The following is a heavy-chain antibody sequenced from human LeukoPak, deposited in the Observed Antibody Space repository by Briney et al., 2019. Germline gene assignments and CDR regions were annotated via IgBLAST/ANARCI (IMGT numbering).Heavy chain of an antibody. CDR3: ARSRGRYCSSTSCLNNWFDP. Sequence: ASVKVSCKASGYTFTCYGISWVRQAPGQGLEWMGWISAYNGNTNYAQKLQCRVTMTTHTSTTTAYIELRSLTSDDTAVHYFARSRGRYCSSTSCLNNWFDPWGQGTLVTVSS. CDR2: ISAYNGNT. CDR1: GYTFTCYG. D-gene: IGHD2-2*01. J-gene: IGHJ5*02. V-gene: IGHV1-18*01.